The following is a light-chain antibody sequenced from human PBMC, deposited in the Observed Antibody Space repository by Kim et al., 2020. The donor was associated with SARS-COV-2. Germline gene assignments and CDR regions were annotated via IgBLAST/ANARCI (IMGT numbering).Light chain of an antibody. Sequence: PGERATLSCRASQSVRGSDLAWYQQQKPGQAPRLLIYGASSRATGIPDRFSGSGSGTDFTLTISRLEPEDFAVYYCQQYGNAPDTFGQGTRLEIK. CDR3: QQYGNAPDT. V-gene: IGKV3-20*01. CDR1: QSVRGSD. J-gene: IGKJ5*01. CDR2: GAS.